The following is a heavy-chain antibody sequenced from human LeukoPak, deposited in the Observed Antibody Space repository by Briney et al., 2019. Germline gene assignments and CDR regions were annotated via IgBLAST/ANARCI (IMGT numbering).Heavy chain of an antibody. CDR1: GGSISSYY. CDR3: ARSVARRFYYYGSGDDAFDI. J-gene: IGHJ3*02. CDR2: IYYSGST. V-gene: IGHV4-59*12. Sequence: SETLSLTCTVSGGSISSYYWSWIRQPPGKGLEWIGYIYYSGSTNYNPSLKSRVTISVDTSKNQFSLKLSSVTAADTAVYYRARSVARRFYYYGSGDDAFDIWGQGTMVTVSS. D-gene: IGHD3-10*01.